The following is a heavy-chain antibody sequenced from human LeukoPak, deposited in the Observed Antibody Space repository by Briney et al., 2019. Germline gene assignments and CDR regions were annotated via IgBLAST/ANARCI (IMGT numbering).Heavy chain of an antibody. CDR2: ISSSGSII. D-gene: IGHD5-12*01. CDR3: ARDLNTFGYRGYFDY. CDR1: GFTFSDYY. Sequence: GGSLRLSCAASGFTFSDYYLSWIRQAPGKGLEWLSYISSSGSIICYADSVKGRFTISRDNAKNSLYLQMNSLRAEDTAVYYCARDLNTFGYRGYFDYWGQGTLVTVSS. J-gene: IGHJ4*02. V-gene: IGHV3-11*01.